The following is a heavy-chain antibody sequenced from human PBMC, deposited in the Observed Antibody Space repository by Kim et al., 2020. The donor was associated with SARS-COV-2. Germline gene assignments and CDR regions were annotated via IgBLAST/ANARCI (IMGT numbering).Heavy chain of an antibody. CDR2: IDPSDSYT. J-gene: IGHJ4*02. CDR1: GYSFTSYW. D-gene: IGHD5-12*01. Sequence: GESLKISCKGSGYSFTSYWISWVRQMPGKGLEWMGRIDPSDSYTNYSPSFQGHVTISADKSISTAYLQWSSLKASDTAMYYCARLGSHVIVATTSPFDYWGQGTLVTVSS. CDR3: ARLGSHVIVATTSPFDY. V-gene: IGHV5-10-1*01.